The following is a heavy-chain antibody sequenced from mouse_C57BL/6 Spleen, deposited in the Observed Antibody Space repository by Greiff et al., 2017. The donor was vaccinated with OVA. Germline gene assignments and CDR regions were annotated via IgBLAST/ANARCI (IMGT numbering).Heavy chain of an antibody. Sequence: EVMLVESGGGLVKPGGSLKLPCAASGFTFSDYGMHWVRQAPEKGLEWVAYISSGSSTIYYADTVKGRFTISRDNAKNTLFLQMTSLRSEDTAMYYCATGYDYDDAMDYWGQGTSVTVSS. CDR2: ISSGSSTI. J-gene: IGHJ4*01. CDR3: ATGYDYDDAMDY. CDR1: GFTFSDYG. V-gene: IGHV5-17*01. D-gene: IGHD2-4*01.